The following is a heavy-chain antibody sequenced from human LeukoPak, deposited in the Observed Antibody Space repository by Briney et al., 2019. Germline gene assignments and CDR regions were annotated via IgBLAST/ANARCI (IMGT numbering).Heavy chain of an antibody. CDR3: ARGGGRSIYYYYGMDV. CDR1: GFTFSDYC. V-gene: IGHV3-11*01. D-gene: IGHD3-16*01. Sequence: GGSLRLSCAASGFTFSDYCMSWIRQAPGKGLEWVSYISSSGSTIYYADSVKGRFTISRDNAKNSLYLQTNSLRAEDTAVYYCARGGGRSIYYYYGMDVWGQGTTVTVSS. J-gene: IGHJ6*02. CDR2: ISSSGSTI.